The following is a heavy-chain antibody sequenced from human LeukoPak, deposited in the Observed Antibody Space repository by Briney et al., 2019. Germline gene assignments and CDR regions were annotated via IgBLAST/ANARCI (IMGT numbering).Heavy chain of an antibody. J-gene: IGHJ4*02. CDR1: GGSISSYY. CDR2: IYISGST. D-gene: IGHD3-10*01. Sequence: SETLSLTCTVSGGSISSYYWSWIRQPAGKGLEWIGRIYISGSTNYNPSLKSRVTISVDTSKNQFSLKLSSVTAADTAVYYCARVRPTMNPFPHGSGSYYFDYWGQGTLVTVSS. V-gene: IGHV4-4*07. CDR3: ARVRPTMNPFPHGSGSYYFDY.